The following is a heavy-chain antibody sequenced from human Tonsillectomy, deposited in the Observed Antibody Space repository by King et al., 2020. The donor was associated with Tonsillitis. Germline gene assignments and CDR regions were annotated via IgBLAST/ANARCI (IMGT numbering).Heavy chain of an antibody. CDR1: GGSISSGGYY. CDR2: IYYSGST. V-gene: IGHV4-31*03. J-gene: IGHJ4*02. CDR3: ASLQLKYSSSWYYDY. Sequence: VQLQESGPGLVKPSQTLSVTCTVSGGSISSGGYYWSWIRQHPGKGLEWIGHIYYSGSTYYNPSLKSRVTISVDTSKNQFSLKLSSVTAADTAVYYCASLQLKYSSSWYYDYWGQGTLVTVSS. D-gene: IGHD6-13*01.